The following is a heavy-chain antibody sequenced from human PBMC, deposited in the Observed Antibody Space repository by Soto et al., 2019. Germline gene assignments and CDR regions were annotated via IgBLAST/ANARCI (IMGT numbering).Heavy chain of an antibody. Sequence: GASVKVSCKASGYTFTGYYMHWVRQAPGQGLEWMGWINPNSGGTNYAQKFQGRVTMTRDTSISTAYMELSRLRSDDTAVYYCARDLSSSSPAFDYWGQGTLVTVSS. CDR1: GYTFTGYY. CDR2: INPNSGGT. V-gene: IGHV1-2*02. CDR3: ARDLSSSSPAFDY. D-gene: IGHD6-6*01. J-gene: IGHJ4*02.